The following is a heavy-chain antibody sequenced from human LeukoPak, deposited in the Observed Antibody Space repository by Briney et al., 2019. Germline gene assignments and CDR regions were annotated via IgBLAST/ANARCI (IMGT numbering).Heavy chain of an antibody. CDR2: VTGSGGST. Sequence: GGSLRLSCAVSGFTFSTYAMSWVRQAPGKGLEWVSAVTGSGGSTYYADSVKGRFTVSRDNSKNTLYLQMNSLRAEDTAVYYCARGGYDDAFDIWGHGTMVTVSS. J-gene: IGHJ3*02. V-gene: IGHV3-23*01. CDR1: GFTFSTYA. D-gene: IGHD3-22*01. CDR3: ARGGYDDAFDI.